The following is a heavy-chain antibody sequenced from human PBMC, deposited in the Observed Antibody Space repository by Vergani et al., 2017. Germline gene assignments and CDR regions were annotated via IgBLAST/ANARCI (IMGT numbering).Heavy chain of an antibody. CDR2: IIPIIGTE. V-gene: IGHV1-69*01. J-gene: IGHJ6*03. CDR1: GGTFSSYA. CDR3: ERGVVVVPAALRCWWRLYYYYMDV. Sequence: QVQLLQSGAEVKKPGSSVKVSCKASGGTFSSYAISWVRQAPGQGLEWMGGIIPIIGTENYAQKFQGIVTITADESTSTAYMELSRLRSEATAVYYCERGVVVVPAALRCWWRLYYYYMDVWGKGTTVNVSS. D-gene: IGHD2-2*01.